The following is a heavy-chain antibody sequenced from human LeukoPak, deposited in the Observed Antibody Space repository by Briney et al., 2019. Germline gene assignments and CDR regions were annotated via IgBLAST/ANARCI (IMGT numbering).Heavy chain of an antibody. CDR1: GFTFSSYA. D-gene: IGHD5-24*01. V-gene: IGHV3-23*01. CDR3: ARRLVEMATITPGAFDI. J-gene: IGHJ3*02. CDR2: ISGSGGST. Sequence: GGSLRLSCAASGFTFSSYAMSWVRQAPGKGLEWVSAISGSGGSTYYADSVKGRFTISRDNSKNTLYLQMNSLRAEDTAVYYCARRLVEMATITPGAFDIWGQGTMVTVSS.